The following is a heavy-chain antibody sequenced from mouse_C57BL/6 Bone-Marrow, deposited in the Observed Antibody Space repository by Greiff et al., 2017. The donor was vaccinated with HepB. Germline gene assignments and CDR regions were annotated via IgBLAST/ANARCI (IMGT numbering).Heavy chain of an antibody. CDR2: IDPENGDT. Sequence: VQLQQSGAELVRPGASVKLSCTASGFNIKDDYMPWVKQRPEQGLEWIGWIDPENGDTEYASKFQGKATIPADTTSNTAYLQLSSLTSEDTAVYYCTFYGNYPYFDYWGQGTTLTVSS. CDR3: TFYGNYPYFDY. CDR1: GFNIKDDY. J-gene: IGHJ2*01. V-gene: IGHV14-4*01. D-gene: IGHD2-1*01.